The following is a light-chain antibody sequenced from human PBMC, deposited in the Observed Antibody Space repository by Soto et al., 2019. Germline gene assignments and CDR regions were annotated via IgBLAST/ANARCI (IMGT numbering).Light chain of an antibody. Sequence: DIQLTQSPSFLSASVGDRVTITCRASQGISSYLAWYQQKPGKAPKLLIYAASTLQSGVPSRFSGSGSGTEFTLTISSLQPEDVATDYCQQLNSYPPFTFGPGTKVDIK. J-gene: IGKJ3*01. V-gene: IGKV1-9*01. CDR1: QGISSY. CDR2: AAS. CDR3: QQLNSYPPFT.